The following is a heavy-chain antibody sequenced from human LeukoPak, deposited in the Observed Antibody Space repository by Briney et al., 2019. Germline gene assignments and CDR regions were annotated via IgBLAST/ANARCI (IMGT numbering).Heavy chain of an antibody. V-gene: IGHV4-61*01. CDR2: IHYTGST. D-gene: IGHD3-10*01. Sequence: PSETLSLTYTVSNYSISSGYYWSWIRQSPGKGLECIGYIHYTGSTNYNPSLKSRVTISVETSKNQFSLKLKSVTAADTAVYYCARGGYYGSGNDFRFDPWGQGTLVTVSS. CDR3: ARGGYYGSGNDFRFDP. J-gene: IGHJ5*02. CDR1: NYSISSGYY.